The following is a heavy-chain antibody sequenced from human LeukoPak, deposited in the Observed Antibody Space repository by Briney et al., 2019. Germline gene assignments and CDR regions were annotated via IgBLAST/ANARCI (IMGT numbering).Heavy chain of an antibody. Sequence: GGSQRLSRAASGFTFSTYEMNWVRQAPGKGLEWVSYISSSGSTMYYADSVKGRFTISRDNAKNLLYLQMNSLRAEDTAVYYCARGGVDYWGQGTLVTVSS. CDR3: ARGGVDY. D-gene: IGHD3-10*01. CDR2: ISSSGSTM. CDR1: GFTFSTYE. V-gene: IGHV3-48*03. J-gene: IGHJ4*02.